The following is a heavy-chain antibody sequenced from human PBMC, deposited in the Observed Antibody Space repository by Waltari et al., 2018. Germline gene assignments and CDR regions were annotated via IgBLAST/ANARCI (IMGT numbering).Heavy chain of an antibody. CDR2: LSDGGSNR. CDR1: GFTFSNYA. Sequence: QVHLVESGGGVVQPGRSLRLSCAASGFTFSNYAMHWVRQAPGKGLDWVAVLSDGGSNRYYADSVKGRFIISRDNAKNTLYLQMNSLTAEDTAVYYCVRDSTKRAWGYWGQGTLVTVSS. V-gene: IGHV3-33*05. CDR3: VRDSTKRAWGY. D-gene: IGHD3-16*01. J-gene: IGHJ4*02.